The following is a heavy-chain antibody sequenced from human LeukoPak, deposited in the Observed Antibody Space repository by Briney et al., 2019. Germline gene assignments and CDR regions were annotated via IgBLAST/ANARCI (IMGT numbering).Heavy chain of an antibody. J-gene: IGHJ6*03. Sequence: GGSLRLSCAASGLTVNSNYMSWVRPPPGKGREWVSVIYIGGRTDSATTVKGRFTISRDNSKNTLYLQMSSLRAEDPAVYYCARVVGAAARRYYYYYMDVWGKGTTVTVSS. D-gene: IGHD6-13*01. V-gene: IGHV3-53*01. CDR1: GLTVNSNY. CDR2: IYIGGRT. CDR3: ARVVGAAARRYYYYYMDV.